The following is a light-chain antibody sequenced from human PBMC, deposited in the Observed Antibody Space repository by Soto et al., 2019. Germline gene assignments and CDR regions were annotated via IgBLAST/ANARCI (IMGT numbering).Light chain of an antibody. J-gene: IGLJ1*01. CDR3: CSYAGSSTYV. Sequence: QPVSVSGSPGQSITISCTGTSSDVGGYNLVSWYQQHPGKAPKLMIYEVSKRPSGVSNRFSGSKSGNTASLTISGLQAEDEADYYCCSYAGSSTYVFGTGTKLTVL. CDR1: SSDVGGYNL. CDR2: EVS. V-gene: IGLV2-23*02.